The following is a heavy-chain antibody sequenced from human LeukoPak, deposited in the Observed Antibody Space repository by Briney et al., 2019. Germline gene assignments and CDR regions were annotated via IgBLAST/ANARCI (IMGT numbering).Heavy chain of an antibody. CDR1: GGSFSGYY. Sequence: SETLSLTCAVYGGSFSGYYWSWIRQPPGNGLESIGEINHSGSTNYNPSLKSRVTISVDTSKNQFSLKLSSVTAADTAVYYCARGFTTGTPKRGNNWFDPWGQGTLVTVSS. CDR3: ARGFTTGTPKRGNNWFDP. V-gene: IGHV4-34*01. CDR2: INHSGST. J-gene: IGHJ5*02. D-gene: IGHD1-1*01.